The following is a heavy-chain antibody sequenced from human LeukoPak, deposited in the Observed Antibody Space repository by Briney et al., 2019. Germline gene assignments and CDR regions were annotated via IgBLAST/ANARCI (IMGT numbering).Heavy chain of an antibody. Sequence: GGSLRLSCAASGFTFSSDAMSWVRQAPGKGLEWVSAISSGGGSTYYAVSVKGRFTISRDNAKNTLYLQMTSLRAEDTALYYCAKESGYDVDLEYWGQGALVTVSS. V-gene: IGHV3-23*01. CDR1: GFTFSSDA. CDR2: ISSGGGST. CDR3: AKESGYDVDLEY. J-gene: IGHJ4*02. D-gene: IGHD5-12*01.